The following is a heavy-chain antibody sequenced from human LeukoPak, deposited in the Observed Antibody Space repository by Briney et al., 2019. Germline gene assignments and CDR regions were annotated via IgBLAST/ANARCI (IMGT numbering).Heavy chain of an antibody. Sequence: SQTLSLTPAVYGGSFSGYYCSWIRQPPPKGLDWIGEIKHSGSTNYNPSLKSRVTISVDTSKNQFSLKLSSVAAADTAVYYCARVRYFDWLSTSYYYYMDVWGKGTTVTVSS. V-gene: IGHV4-34*01. CDR2: IKHSGST. J-gene: IGHJ6*03. CDR3: ARVRYFDWLSTSYYYYMDV. CDR1: GGSFSGYY. D-gene: IGHD3-9*01.